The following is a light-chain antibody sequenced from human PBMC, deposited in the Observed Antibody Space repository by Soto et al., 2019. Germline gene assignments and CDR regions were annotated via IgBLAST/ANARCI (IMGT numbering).Light chain of an antibody. CDR2: GAI. J-gene: IGKJ1*01. CDR3: QQSYSTPGT. V-gene: IGKV1-39*01. Sequence: DIQMTQSPSSLSASVGDRVTITCRASQSVSKYLNWYQQNPGKAPKLLIYGAISLHSGVPSRFIGSVSGTYFTLTISNLQPEDFASYYCQQSYSTPGTFGQGTKVEIK. CDR1: QSVSKY.